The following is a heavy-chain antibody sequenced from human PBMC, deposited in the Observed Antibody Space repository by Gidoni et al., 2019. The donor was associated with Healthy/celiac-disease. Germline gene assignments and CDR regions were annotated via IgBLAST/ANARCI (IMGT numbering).Heavy chain of an antibody. V-gene: IGHV3-33*01. CDR3: ARATYYYDSSDLEYGGMDV. J-gene: IGHJ6*02. D-gene: IGHD3-22*01. CDR1: GFTFSSYG. Sequence: QVQLVESGGGVVQPGRSLRLSCAASGFTFSSYGMHWVRQAPGKGLEWVAVIWYDGSNKDDADAVKGRFTISRDNSKNTLYLQMNSLRAEDTAVYYCARATYYYDSSDLEYGGMDVWGQGTTVTVSS. CDR2: IWYDGSNK.